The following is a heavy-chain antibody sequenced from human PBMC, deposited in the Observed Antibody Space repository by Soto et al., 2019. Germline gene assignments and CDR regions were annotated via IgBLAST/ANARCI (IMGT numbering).Heavy chain of an antibody. CDR1: GGSFSGYY. Sequence: QVQLQQWGAGLLKPSETLSLTCAVYGGSFSGYYWSWIRQPPGKGLEWIGEINHSGSTNYNPSLKSRVTISVDTSKNQISLKLSSVTAADTAVYYCASDRGIFGVDGLWGRGTLVTVSS. D-gene: IGHD3-3*01. V-gene: IGHV4-34*01. CDR3: ASDRGIFGVDGL. J-gene: IGHJ2*01. CDR2: INHSGST.